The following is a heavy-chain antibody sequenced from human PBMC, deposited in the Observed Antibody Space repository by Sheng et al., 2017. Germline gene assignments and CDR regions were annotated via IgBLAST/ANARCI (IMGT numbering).Heavy chain of an antibody. CDR1: GFTFSSYG. V-gene: IGHV3-33*01. CDR3: AREGGSYPYGMDV. D-gene: IGHD1-26*01. CDR2: IWYDGSNK. Sequence: QVQLVESGGGVVQPGRSLRLSCAASGFTFSSYGMHWVRQAPGKGLEWVAVIWYDGSNKYYADSVKGRFTISRDNSKNTLYLQMNSLRAEDTAVYYCAREGGSYPYGMDVWGQGTTVTVSS. J-gene: IGHJ6*02.